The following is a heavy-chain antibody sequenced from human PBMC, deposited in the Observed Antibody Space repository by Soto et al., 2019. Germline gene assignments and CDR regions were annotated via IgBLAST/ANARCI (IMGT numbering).Heavy chain of an antibody. CDR1: SGSIISSNW. Sequence: QVQLQESGPGLVKPSGTLSLTCAVSSGSIISSNWWSWVRQPPGKGLEWIGEVYHSGSTNYNPSLKGRVTLAVDKSKNQFSLKLRSVTAADTAVYYCARTPLVRNWFDPWGQGTLVTVSS. CDR3: ARTPLVRNWFDP. CDR2: VYHSGST. V-gene: IGHV4-4*02. J-gene: IGHJ5*02. D-gene: IGHD6-13*01.